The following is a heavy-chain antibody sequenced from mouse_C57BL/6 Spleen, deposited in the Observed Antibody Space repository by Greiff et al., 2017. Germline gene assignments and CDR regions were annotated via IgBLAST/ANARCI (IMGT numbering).Heavy chain of an antibody. V-gene: IGHV1-9*01. CDR2: ILPWSGST. CDR1: GYTFTGYW. J-gene: IGHJ3*01. Sequence: QVQLQQPGAGLVMPGASVKLSCKATGYTFTGYWIEWVKQGPGHGLEWIGEILPWSGSTNYNDKVKGQATFTAETSSNTAYMQLSSLTPEDSAIYYCAPHYYDHDDQVWFGLWGQGTLGTV. CDR3: APHYYDHDDQVWFGL. D-gene: IGHD2-4*01.